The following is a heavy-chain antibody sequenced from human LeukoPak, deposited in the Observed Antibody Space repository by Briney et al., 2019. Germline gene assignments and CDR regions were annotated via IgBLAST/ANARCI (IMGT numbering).Heavy chain of an antibody. D-gene: IGHD7-27*01. Sequence: ASVKVSCKASGYTFTSHYMQWVRLAPGQGLEWMGWINPNSGGTNYAQKFQGRVTMTRDTSISTAYMELSRLRSDDTAVYYCARVLGIRDYWGQGTLVTVSS. CDR2: INPNSGGT. V-gene: IGHV1-2*02. J-gene: IGHJ4*02. CDR3: ARVLGIRDY. CDR1: GYTFTSHY.